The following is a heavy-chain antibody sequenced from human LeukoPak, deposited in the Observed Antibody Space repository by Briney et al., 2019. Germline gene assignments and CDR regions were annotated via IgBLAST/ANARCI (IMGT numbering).Heavy chain of an antibody. CDR3: ARDFAGNWFDP. J-gene: IGHJ5*02. CDR2: IYYSGST. V-gene: IGHV4-59*12. D-gene: IGHD3-10*01. Sequence: SETLSLTCTVSGGSISSYYWSWIRQPPGKGLEWIGYIYYSGSTNYNPSLKSRVTISVDTSKNQFSLKLRSVTAADTAVYYCARDFAGNWFDPWGQGTLVTVSS. CDR1: GGSISSYY.